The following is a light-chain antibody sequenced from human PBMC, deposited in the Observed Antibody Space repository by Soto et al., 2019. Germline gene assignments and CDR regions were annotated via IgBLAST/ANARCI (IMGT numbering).Light chain of an antibody. J-gene: IGKJ3*01. CDR1: QSVSGNS. CDR2: SAS. Sequence: EIVVTQSPVTLSLSPVDRATLFCRASQSVSGNSLAWYQQRPGQAHRLLIYSASSRATGTPDRFSGSGSGTDFTLTISRLEPEEFAVYYCEKYGTSPYTVGTGTKVAIK. CDR3: EKYGTSPYT. V-gene: IGKV3-20*01.